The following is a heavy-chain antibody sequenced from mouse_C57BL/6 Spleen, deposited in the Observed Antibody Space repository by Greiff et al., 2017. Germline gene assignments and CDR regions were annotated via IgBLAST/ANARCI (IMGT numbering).Heavy chain of an antibody. CDR3: ASKPLLRYRGYFDV. V-gene: IGHV1-64*01. CDR2: IHPNSGST. CDR1: GYTFTSYW. D-gene: IGHD1-1*01. Sequence: QVQLQQSGAELVKPGASVKLSCKASGYTFTSYWMHWVKQRPGQGLEWIGMIHPNSGSTNYNEKFKSKATLTVDKSSSTAYMQLSSLTSEDSAVYYCASKPLLRYRGYFDVWGTGTTVTVSS. J-gene: IGHJ1*03.